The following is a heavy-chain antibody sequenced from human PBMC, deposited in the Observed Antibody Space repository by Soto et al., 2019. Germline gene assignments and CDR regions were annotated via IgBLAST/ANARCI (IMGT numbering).Heavy chain of an antibody. V-gene: IGHV1-18*01. Sequence: QVQMVQSGAEVKKPGASVKVSCKASGYTFTSYGISWVRQAPGQGLEWMGWVNAYNGNTNYAQKFQGRVTMTTDTSTRSAYMELRSLRSDDTAVYYCAREAVSGRTGFDYWGQGTLVTVSS. J-gene: IGHJ4*02. CDR3: AREAVSGRTGFDY. CDR2: VNAYNGNT. CDR1: GYTFTSYG. D-gene: IGHD6-19*01.